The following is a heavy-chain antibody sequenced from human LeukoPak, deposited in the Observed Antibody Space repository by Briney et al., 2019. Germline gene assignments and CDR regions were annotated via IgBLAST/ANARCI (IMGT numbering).Heavy chain of an antibody. D-gene: IGHD3-10*01. CDR1: GFTLSSFG. V-gene: IGHV3-48*02. CDR2: ISDSSSIT. CDR3: AKVIRGGYGMDV. J-gene: IGHJ6*02. Sequence: GGSLRLSCAASGFTLSSFGMNWVRQAPGKGLEWVSYISDSSSITYYADSVKGRFTISRDNAKNSLSLQLNSLRDEDTAVYFCAKVIRGGYGMDVWGQGTTVTVSS.